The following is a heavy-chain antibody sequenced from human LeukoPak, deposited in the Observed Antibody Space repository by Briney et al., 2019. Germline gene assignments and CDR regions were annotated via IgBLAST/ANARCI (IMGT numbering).Heavy chain of an antibody. CDR2: IKSKTDSGTT. CDR1: GFTFSNAW. D-gene: IGHD3-10*01. V-gene: IGHV3-15*01. J-gene: IGHJ6*02. CDR3: AREMGSGSGTHYYYYYGMDV. Sequence: GGSLRLSCAASGFTFSNAWMSWVRQAPGKGLEWVGRIKSKTDSGTTDYAAPVKGRFTISRDDSKNTLYLQMNSLRAEDTAVYYCAREMGSGSGTHYYYYYGMDVWGQGTTVTVSS.